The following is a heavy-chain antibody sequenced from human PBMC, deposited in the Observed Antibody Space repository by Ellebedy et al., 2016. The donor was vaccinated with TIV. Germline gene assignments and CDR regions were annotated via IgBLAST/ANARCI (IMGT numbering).Heavy chain of an antibody. CDR3: ASGMKFDY. CDR2: INSSGNIT. CDR1: GYTFTSYY. Sequence: AASVKVSCKASGYTFTSYYMHWVRQAPGQGPEWMGIINSSGNITTYAQKFQGRVTMTRDTSTSTIYMELSSLRSEDTAVYYCASGMKFDYWGQGTLVTVSS. J-gene: IGHJ4*02. V-gene: IGHV1-46*01. D-gene: IGHD1-26*01.